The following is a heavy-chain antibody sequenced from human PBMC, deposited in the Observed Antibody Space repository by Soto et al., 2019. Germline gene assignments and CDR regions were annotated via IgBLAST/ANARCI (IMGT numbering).Heavy chain of an antibody. CDR2: TYYRSKWYN. D-gene: IGHD3-22*01. Sequence: PSQTLSLTCAISGDSVSSNSAAWNWIRQSPSRGLEWLGRTYYRSKWYNDYAVSVKSRITINPDTSKNQFSLQLNSVTPEDTAVYYCERERVYYYDSSVYLRFTYYYYGRDVWGQGTTVTVPS. CDR3: ERERVYYYDSSVYLRFTYYYYGRDV. CDR1: GDSVSSNSAA. V-gene: IGHV6-1*01. J-gene: IGHJ6*02.